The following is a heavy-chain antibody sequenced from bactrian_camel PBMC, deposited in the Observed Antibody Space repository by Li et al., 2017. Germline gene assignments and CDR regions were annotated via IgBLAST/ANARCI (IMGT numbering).Heavy chain of an antibody. D-gene: IGHD7*01. CDR1: GFKLPNLC. V-gene: IGHV3S1*01. CDR2: ILGADGRT. CDR3: AADHTNSGRPCIALVATALGF. J-gene: IGHJ6*01. Sequence: HVQLVESGGGSVQAGGSLTLSCVVSGFKLPNLCMGWIRQAPGQEREKIAILGADGRTGYSDSVKGRFTISKDSAKNTLSLQMKSLKPEDTGMYYCAADHTNSGRPCIALVATALGFRGQGTQVTVS.